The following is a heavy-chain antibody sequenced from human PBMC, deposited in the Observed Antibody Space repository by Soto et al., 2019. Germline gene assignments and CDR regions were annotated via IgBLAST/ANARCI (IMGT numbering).Heavy chain of an antibody. CDR2: ISSSGSTI. Sequence: GGSLRLSCAASGFTFSDYYMSWVRQAPGKGLEWVSYISSSGSTIYYADSVKGRFTISRDNAKNSLYLQMNSLRAEDTAVYYCARCLPPESSGPTGCAFDIWGQGTMVTVSS. D-gene: IGHD3-22*01. J-gene: IGHJ3*02. CDR3: ARCLPPESSGPTGCAFDI. V-gene: IGHV3-11*01. CDR1: GFTFSDYY.